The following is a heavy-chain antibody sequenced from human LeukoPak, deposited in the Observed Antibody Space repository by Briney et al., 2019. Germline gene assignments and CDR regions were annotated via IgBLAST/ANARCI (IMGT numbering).Heavy chain of an antibody. J-gene: IGHJ4*02. CDR2: IIPIFGTA. Sequence: ASVKVSCKASGGTFSSYAISWVRQAPGQGLEWMGGIIPIFGTANYAQKFQGRVTITADESTSTAYMELSSLRSEDTAVYYCAGGRVAAAGTGGFDYWGQGTLVTVSS. CDR1: GGTFSSYA. V-gene: IGHV1-69*13. D-gene: IGHD6-13*01. CDR3: AGGRVAAAGTGGFDY.